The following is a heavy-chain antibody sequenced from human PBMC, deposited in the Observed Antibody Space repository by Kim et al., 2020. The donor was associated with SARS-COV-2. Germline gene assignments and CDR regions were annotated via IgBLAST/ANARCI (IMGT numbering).Heavy chain of an antibody. D-gene: IGHD3-22*01. Sequence: GGSLRLSCAASGFTFSNAWMSWVRQAPGKGLEWVGRIKSKTAGGTTDYAAPMKGRFTISRDDSKNTMYLQMNSLKTEDTAVYYCTTDGYYYDSILGTFDIWGQGTMVTVSS. CDR1: GFTFSNAW. J-gene: IGHJ3*02. CDR3: TTDGYYYDSILGTFDI. CDR2: IKSKTAGGTT. V-gene: IGHV3-15*01.